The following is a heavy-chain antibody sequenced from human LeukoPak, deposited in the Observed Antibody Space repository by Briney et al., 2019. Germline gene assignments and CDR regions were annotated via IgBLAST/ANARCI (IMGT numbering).Heavy chain of an antibody. Sequence: GGSLRLFRAASGFTFSTYGTNWVRQAPGEGLEWVSSISSGSSYIYYTDSVKGRFTISRDNAKNSLYLQMNSLRDEDTAVYYCAREGRGISNYMDVWGKGTTVTVSS. D-gene: IGHD3-10*01. CDR3: AREGRGISNYMDV. J-gene: IGHJ6*03. V-gene: IGHV3-21*01. CDR1: GFTFSTYG. CDR2: ISSGSSYI.